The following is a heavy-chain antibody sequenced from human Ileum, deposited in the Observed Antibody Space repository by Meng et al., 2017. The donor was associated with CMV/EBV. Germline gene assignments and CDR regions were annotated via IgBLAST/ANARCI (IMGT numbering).Heavy chain of an antibody. CDR2: NSESGGGT. Sequence: GGSLRLSCAVSGFTFNTYVMSWVRQAPGKGLEWVAANSESGGGTYYADSVRGRFTVSRDNVKNTLYLQMDSLRAEDTAVYYCAKHLRATYDSSGYYDRGLEFWGRGTLVTVSS. V-gene: IGHV3-23*01. CDR3: AKHLRATYDSSGYYDRGLEF. CDR1: GFTFNTYV. D-gene: IGHD3-22*01. J-gene: IGHJ4*03.